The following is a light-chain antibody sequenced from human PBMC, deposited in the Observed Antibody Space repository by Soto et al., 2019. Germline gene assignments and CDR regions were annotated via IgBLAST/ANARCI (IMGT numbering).Light chain of an antibody. V-gene: IGLV2-14*03. CDR1: SSDVGGYKY. J-gene: IGLJ1*01. Sequence: QSVLTQPAPVSGSPGQSITISCTGTSSDVGGYKYVSWYQQHPGKAPKLMIYDIRNRPSGVSNRFSGSKSGNTASLTISGLQAEDEADYYCSSYTSSSTRVFGTGTKLTVL. CDR2: DIR. CDR3: SSYTSSSTRV.